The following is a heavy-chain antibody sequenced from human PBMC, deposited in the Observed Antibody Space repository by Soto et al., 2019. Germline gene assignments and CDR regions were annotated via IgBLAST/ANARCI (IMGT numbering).Heavy chain of an antibody. CDR2: IYPSDSTV. V-gene: IGHV5-51*01. J-gene: IGHJ5*02. D-gene: IGHD1-7*01. CDR1: GYTFANYW. Sequence: LKISCQSSGYTFANYWIVWVRQMPGKGLEWMGIIYPSDSTVKYSPSVQGQVTMSVDKSISTAYLQWSSLKASDAAVYYCARGNVANYLEPWGQGTLVTVSS. CDR3: ARGNVANYLEP.